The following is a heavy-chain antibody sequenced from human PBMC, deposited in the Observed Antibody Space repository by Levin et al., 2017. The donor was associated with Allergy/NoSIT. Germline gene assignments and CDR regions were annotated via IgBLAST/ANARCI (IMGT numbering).Heavy chain of an antibody. CDR1: GFTFNSYA. CDR3: ARVDFGAQWLIHY. V-gene: IGHV3-30-3*01. Sequence: GGSLRLSCAVSGFTFNSYAMHWVRQAPGKGLEWVALISHDGTNKYYADSVKGRFTISRDKSQKTVSLQMNSLRAEDTAVYYCARVDFGAQWLIHYWGQGTLVIVSS. CDR2: ISHDGTNK. J-gene: IGHJ4*02. D-gene: IGHD6-19*01.